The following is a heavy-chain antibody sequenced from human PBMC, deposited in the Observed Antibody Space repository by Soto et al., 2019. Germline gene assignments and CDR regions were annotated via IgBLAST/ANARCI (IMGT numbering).Heavy chain of an antibody. V-gene: IGHV2-26*01. D-gene: IGHD3-3*01. CDR1: GFSLSSVRMG. CDR2: IFSNDEK. J-gene: IGHJ6*02. Sequence: QVTLKESGPVLVKPTETLTLTCTVSGFSLSSVRMGVSWIRQPPGKALEWLAHIFSNDEKSYNTSLKSRASISQDTAKSQVVLSLTNMDPGDTATYFCARVNTMSIENKLYAVDVWGQGTTVTVSS. CDR3: ARVNTMSIENKLYAVDV.